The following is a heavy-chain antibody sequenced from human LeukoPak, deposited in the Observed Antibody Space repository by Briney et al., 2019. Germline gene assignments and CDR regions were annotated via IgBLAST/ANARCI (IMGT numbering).Heavy chain of an antibody. D-gene: IGHD6-19*01. V-gene: IGHV4-59*01. CDR1: GGSISSYY. CDR2: IYYSGST. Sequence: SGTLSLTCTVSGGSISSYYWSWIRQPPGKGLEWIGYIYYSGSTNYNPSLKSRVTISVDTSKNQFSLKLSSVTAADTAVYYCAVAVAVPYYFDYWGQGTLVTVSS. J-gene: IGHJ4*02. CDR3: AVAVAVPYYFDY.